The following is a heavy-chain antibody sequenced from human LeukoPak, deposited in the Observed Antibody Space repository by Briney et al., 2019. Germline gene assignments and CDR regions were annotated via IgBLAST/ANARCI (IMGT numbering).Heavy chain of an antibody. J-gene: IGHJ4*02. CDR3: ARPIDNGSGSYYSPY. D-gene: IGHD3-10*01. CDR1: GFSFHYYA. CDR2: ISYDGANE. V-gene: IGHV3-30-3*01. Sequence: HPGGSLRLSCAASGFSFHYYAMHWVRQAPGKGLEWVAVISYDGANEYYADSVKGRLTISRDNSKNTLYMEMSSLRPEDTAVYYCARPIDNGSGSYYSPYWGQGTLVTVSS.